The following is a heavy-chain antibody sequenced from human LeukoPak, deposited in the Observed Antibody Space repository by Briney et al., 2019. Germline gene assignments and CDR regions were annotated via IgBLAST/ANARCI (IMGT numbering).Heavy chain of an antibody. V-gene: IGHV3-7*01. CDR3: ARDSSWYAQVTDYFDY. J-gene: IGHJ4*02. CDR2: IKQDGSEK. D-gene: IGHD6-13*01. Sequence: PGGSLRLSGAASGFTSSSYWMSWVRQAPGKGLEWVAYIKQDGSEKYYVDSVKGRFTISRDNAKNSLYLQMNSLRAEDTAVYYCARDSSWYAQVTDYFDYWGQGTLVTVSS. CDR1: GFTSSSYW.